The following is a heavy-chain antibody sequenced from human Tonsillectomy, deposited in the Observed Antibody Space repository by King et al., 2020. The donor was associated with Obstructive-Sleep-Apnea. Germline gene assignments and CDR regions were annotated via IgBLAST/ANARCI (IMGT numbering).Heavy chain of an antibody. D-gene: IGHD4-17*01. CDR2: ISTYNGNT. CDR3: ARGLSATVTPIPFDF. CDR1: GYTFTSFG. Sequence: QIQLVQSGAEVKKPGASVKVSCMASGYTFTSFGISWVRQAPGQGLEWIGWISTYNGNTNYAQKFQGRVTMTTDTSTTNGYMGLRSLRSDDTAIYYCARGLSATVTPIPFDFWGQGTLVSVSS. V-gene: IGHV1-18*04. J-gene: IGHJ4*02.